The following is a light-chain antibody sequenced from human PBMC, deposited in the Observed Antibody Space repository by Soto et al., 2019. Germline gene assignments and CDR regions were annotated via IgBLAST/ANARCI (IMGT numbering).Light chain of an antibody. Sequence: EIVLTQSPGTLSLSPGERATLSCRASQTVDGAYLAWYQQKPGQPPRLLIYGASRRATGIPNNFSGSGSGTDFTLTINKLGPEDFAVYYCQQYGSSPTFGQGTRLEIK. V-gene: IGKV3-20*01. CDR2: GAS. CDR3: QQYGSSPT. J-gene: IGKJ5*01. CDR1: QTVDGAY.